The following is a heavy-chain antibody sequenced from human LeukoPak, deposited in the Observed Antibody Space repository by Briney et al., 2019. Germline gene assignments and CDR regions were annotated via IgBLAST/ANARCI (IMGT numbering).Heavy chain of an antibody. D-gene: IGHD6-19*01. J-gene: IGHJ4*02. CDR2: IRYDGGIK. CDR1: GFTFSNYG. Sequence: GGSLRLSCAASGFTFSNYGMHWVRQPPGKGLEWVAFIRYDGGIKQYADSVKGRFTISRDNAKNSLYLQMNSLRAEDTAVYYCARDRPRYSSGWYYFDYWGQGTLVTVSS. CDR3: ARDRPRYSSGWYYFDY. V-gene: IGHV3-30*02.